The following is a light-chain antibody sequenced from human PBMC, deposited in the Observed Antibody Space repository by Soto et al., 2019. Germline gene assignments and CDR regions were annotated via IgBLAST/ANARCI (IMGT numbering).Light chain of an antibody. V-gene: IGKV3-20*01. CDR3: QQYSGLTRP. Sequence: EIVLTQSPATMSLSPGERATLACRASQSVTKNVLAWFQQKLGQPPRLLIYGGSNRATGIPDRLSGSGSGTDFPLTISRLEPEDFAVYYSQQYSGLTRPLGQGIKVDIX. CDR2: GGS. J-gene: IGKJ1*01. CDR1: QSVTKNV.